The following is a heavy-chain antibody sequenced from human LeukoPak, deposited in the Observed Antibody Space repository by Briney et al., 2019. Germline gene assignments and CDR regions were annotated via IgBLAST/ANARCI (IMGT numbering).Heavy chain of an antibody. CDR3: ARDPPWSSSWYGQAFDI. V-gene: IGHV3-74*01. Sequence: GGSLRLSCAASGFTFSSYWMHWVRQAPGKGLVWVSRINSDGSSSSYADSVKGRFTISRDNAKNTLYLQMNSLRAEDTAVYYCARDPPWSSSWYGQAFDIWGQGTMVTVSS. D-gene: IGHD6-13*01. CDR2: INSDGSSS. CDR1: GFTFSSYW. J-gene: IGHJ3*02.